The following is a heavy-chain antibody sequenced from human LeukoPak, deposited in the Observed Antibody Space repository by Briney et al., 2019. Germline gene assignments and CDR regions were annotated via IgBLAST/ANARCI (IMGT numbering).Heavy chain of an antibody. CDR1: GYALTELS. CDR3: ATDLGQRKRVFDY. J-gene: IGHJ4*02. Sequence: GASVKVSCKVSGYALTELSMHWVRQAPGKGLEWMGGFDPEDGETIYAQKFQGRVTMTEDTSTDTAYMELSSLRSEDTAVYYCATDLGQRKRVFDYWGQGTLITVSS. CDR2: FDPEDGET. D-gene: IGHD1-26*01. V-gene: IGHV1-24*01.